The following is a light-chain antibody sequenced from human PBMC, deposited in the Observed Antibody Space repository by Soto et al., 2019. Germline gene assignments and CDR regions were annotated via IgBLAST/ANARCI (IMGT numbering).Light chain of an antibody. V-gene: IGLV2-14*01. Sequence: QSALTQPASVSGSPGQSITISCTGTSSDVGGYNYVSWYQQHPGKAPKLMIYEVSNRPSGVSNRCSGSNSGNTASLTISGLQAEDEPDYYCSSYTSSSTPYVFGTGTKLTVL. CDR2: EVS. CDR3: SSYTSSSTPYV. J-gene: IGLJ1*01. CDR1: SSDVGGYNY.